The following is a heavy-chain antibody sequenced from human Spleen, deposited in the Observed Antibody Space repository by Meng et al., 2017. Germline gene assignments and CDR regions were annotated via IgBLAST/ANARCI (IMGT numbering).Heavy chain of an antibody. D-gene: IGHD6-13*01. J-gene: IGHJ3*02. CDR2: IYSGGST. CDR3: ASPGLPGYSSSWYLPGQEDAFDI. V-gene: IGHV3-53*05. Sequence: GGSLRLSCAASGFTVSSNYMSWVCHAPGKGLEWVSVIYSGGSTYYADSVKGRFTISRDNAKITVYLQMNRLRAEDTAVYYCASPGLPGYSSSWYLPGQEDAFDIWGQGTMVTVSS. CDR1: GFTVSSNY.